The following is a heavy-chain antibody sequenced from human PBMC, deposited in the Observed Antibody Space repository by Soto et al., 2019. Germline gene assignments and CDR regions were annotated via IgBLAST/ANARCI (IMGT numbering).Heavy chain of an antibody. Sequence: KTSETLSLTWAVYGGSFTRYYWSWIRQTPGKGMEWFGEINHSGSTNYNPSLKSPVTISVYTSKNQFSLKLRTVTAADPAVYYCARSPPLNLVGHWRTSDKSYLLYWGQGTLLTISS. J-gene: IGHJ4*02. CDR2: INHSGST. CDR3: ARSPPLNLVGHWRTSDKSYLLY. V-gene: IGHV4-34*01. CDR1: GGSFTRYY. D-gene: IGHD2-21*01.